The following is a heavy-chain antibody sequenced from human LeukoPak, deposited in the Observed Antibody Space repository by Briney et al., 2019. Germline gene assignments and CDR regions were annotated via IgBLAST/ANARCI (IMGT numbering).Heavy chain of an antibody. CDR1: GGSFSGYY. V-gene: IGHV4-34*01. Sequence: PSETLSLTCAVYGGSFSGYYWSWIRQPPGKGLEWIGEINHSGSTNYNPSLKSRVTISVDTSKNQFSLKLSSVTAADTAVHYCASLYYDFWSGSYYMDVWGKGTTVTVSS. CDR3: ASLYYDFWSGSYYMDV. CDR2: INHSGST. J-gene: IGHJ6*03. D-gene: IGHD3-3*01.